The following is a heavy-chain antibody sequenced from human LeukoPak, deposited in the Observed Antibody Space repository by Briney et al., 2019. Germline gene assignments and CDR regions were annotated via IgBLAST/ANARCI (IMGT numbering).Heavy chain of an antibody. CDR2: INPSGGST. D-gene: IGHD3-22*01. Sequence: GASVKVSCKASGYTFTSYYMHWARQAPGQGLEWMEIINPSGGSTSYAQKFQGSVTMTRDMSTSTVYMELSSLRSEDTAVYYCARGGDSSVGIDYWGQGTLVTVSS. CDR1: GYTFTSYY. J-gene: IGHJ4*02. V-gene: IGHV1-46*01. CDR3: ARGGDSSVGIDY.